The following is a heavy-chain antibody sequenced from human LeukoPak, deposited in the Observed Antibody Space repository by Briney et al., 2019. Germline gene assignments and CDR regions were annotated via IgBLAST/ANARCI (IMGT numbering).Heavy chain of an antibody. J-gene: IGHJ4*02. V-gene: IGHV3-43*01. CDR2: ISWDGGST. Sequence: GRSLRLSCAASGFTFDDYTMHWVRQAPGKGLEWVSLISWDGGSTYYADSVKGRFTISRDNSKNSLYLQMNSLRTEDTALYYCAKGFGGSEIEYYFDYWGQGTLVTVSS. D-gene: IGHD3-10*01. CDR3: AKGFGGSEIEYYFDY. CDR1: GFTFDDYT.